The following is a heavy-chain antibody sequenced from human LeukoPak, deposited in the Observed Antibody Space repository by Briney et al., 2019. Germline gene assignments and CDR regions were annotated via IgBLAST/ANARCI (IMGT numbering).Heavy chain of an antibody. D-gene: IGHD3-22*01. Sequence: ASVKVSCKASGYTFTGYYMHWVRQAPGQGLGWMGWINPNSGGTNYAQKFQGRVTMTRDTSISTAYMELSRLRSDDTAVYYCARDPEYYYDSSGYLVWGQGTLVTVSS. CDR1: GYTFTGYY. CDR2: INPNSGGT. V-gene: IGHV1-2*02. J-gene: IGHJ4*02. CDR3: ARDPEYYYDSSGYLV.